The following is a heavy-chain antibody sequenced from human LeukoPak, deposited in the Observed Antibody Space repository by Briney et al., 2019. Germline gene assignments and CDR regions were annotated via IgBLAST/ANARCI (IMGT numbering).Heavy chain of an antibody. CDR1: GFTFSSQS. CDR2: ISSGSSTI. V-gene: IGHV3-48*04. Sequence: GGSLRLSCAGSGFTFSSQSMNWVHQVPGKGLEWISYISSGSSTIYYADSVKGRFTISRDNAKNSLYLQMNSLRAEDTAVYYCASTGGDIVVVPAANNWFDPWGQGTLVTVSS. CDR3: ASTGGDIVVVPAANNWFDP. D-gene: IGHD2-2*01. J-gene: IGHJ5*02.